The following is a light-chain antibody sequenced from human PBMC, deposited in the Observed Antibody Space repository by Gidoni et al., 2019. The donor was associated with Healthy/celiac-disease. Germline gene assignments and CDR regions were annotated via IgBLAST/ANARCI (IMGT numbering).Light chain of an antibody. J-gene: IGLJ2*01. V-gene: IGLV2-14*01. CDR1: SSDVVGYNY. CDR3: SSYTSSSTRV. Sequence: QYALTQPASVSGSPGQSITIPCTGTSSDVVGYNYVSWYQQHPGKDPQLMIYDVSNRPSGVSNRFSGSKSGNTASLTISGLQAEDEADYYCSSYTSSSTRVFGGGTKLTVL. CDR2: DVS.